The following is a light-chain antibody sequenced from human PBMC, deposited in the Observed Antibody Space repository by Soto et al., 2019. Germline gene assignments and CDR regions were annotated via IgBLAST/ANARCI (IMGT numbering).Light chain of an antibody. CDR1: QSVSSD. J-gene: IGKJ1*01. V-gene: IGKV3-15*01. CDR2: GAS. CDR3: QQYNNWPRT. Sequence: EIVRTPSPTTLSVSPGERAPLSCRASQSVSSDLAWYHQKPGQAPRLLIYGASTRATGIPARFSGSGSGTEFTLTINSLQSEDFAVYYCQQYNNWPRTFGQGTKV.